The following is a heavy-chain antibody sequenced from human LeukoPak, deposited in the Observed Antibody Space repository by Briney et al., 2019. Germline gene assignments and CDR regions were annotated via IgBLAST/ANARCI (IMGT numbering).Heavy chain of an antibody. V-gene: IGHV3-7*03. CDR1: GFTFSNYW. D-gene: IGHD5-24*01. CDR3: AKSGYNRFDY. Sequence: GGSLRLSCAASGFTFSNYWMSWVRQAPGKGLEWVANIKDDGSGKYYVDSLKGRFTISRDNAKNSLYLQMNSLRAEDTAVYYCAKSGYNRFDYWGQGTLVTVSS. J-gene: IGHJ4*02. CDR2: IKDDGSGK.